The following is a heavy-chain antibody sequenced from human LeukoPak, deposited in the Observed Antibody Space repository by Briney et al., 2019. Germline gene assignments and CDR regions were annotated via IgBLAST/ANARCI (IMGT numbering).Heavy chain of an antibody. J-gene: IGHJ4*02. CDR3: ARDEDKYYYDSSGYTLDY. V-gene: IGHV3-33*01. Sequence: GRSLRLSCAASGFTFSSYGMPWVRQAPGKGLEWVAVIWYDGSNKYYADSVKGRFTISRDNSKNTLYLQMNSLRAEDTAVYYCARDEDKYYYDSSGYTLDYWGQGTLVTVSS. CDR1: GFTFSSYG. D-gene: IGHD3-22*01. CDR2: IWYDGSNK.